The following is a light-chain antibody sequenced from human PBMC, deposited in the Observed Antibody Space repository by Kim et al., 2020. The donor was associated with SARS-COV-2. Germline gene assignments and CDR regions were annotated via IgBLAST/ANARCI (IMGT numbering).Light chain of an antibody. V-gene: IGLV1-40*01. CDR3: QSYDSSLSGVV. CDR2: ANS. Sequence: FTSASTVSISNIGAGYDVHWYQQFPRTAPKLLIEANSNRPSGVPDRFSGSKSGTSVSLVITGLQAEDEADDYCQSYDSSLSGVVFGGGTQLTVL. J-gene: IGLJ2*01. CDR1: ISNIGAGYD.